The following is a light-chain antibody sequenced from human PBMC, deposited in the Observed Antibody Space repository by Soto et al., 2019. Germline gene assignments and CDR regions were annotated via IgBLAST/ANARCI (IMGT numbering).Light chain of an antibody. CDR1: SNDIGSYNF. CDR2: NVS. Sequence: QSVLTQPASVSGSPGQSITISCTGTSNDIGSYNFVSWYQQHPGKAPKLIIYNVSDRPSGVSIRFSGSKSANTASLTISGLQPEDEADYHCSSYRSITTSYVFGTGTKVTVL. CDR3: SSYRSITTSYV. V-gene: IGLV2-14*03. J-gene: IGLJ1*01.